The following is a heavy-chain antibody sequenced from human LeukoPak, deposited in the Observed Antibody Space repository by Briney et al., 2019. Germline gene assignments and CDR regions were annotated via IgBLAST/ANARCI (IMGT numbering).Heavy chain of an antibody. V-gene: IGHV3-48*01. Sequence: GGSLRLSCAASGFTFSSYSMNWVRQAPGKGLEWVSYISSSSSTIYYADSVKGRFTISRDNAKNSLYQQMNSLRAEDTAVYYCARAAPPVLRFLEWSYYMDVWGKGTTVTVSS. J-gene: IGHJ6*03. D-gene: IGHD3-3*01. CDR3: ARAAPPVLRFLEWSYYMDV. CDR2: ISSSSSTI. CDR1: GFTFSSYS.